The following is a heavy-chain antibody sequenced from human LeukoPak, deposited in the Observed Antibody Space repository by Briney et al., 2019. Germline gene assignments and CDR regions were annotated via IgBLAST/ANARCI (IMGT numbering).Heavy chain of an antibody. CDR2: ISAYNGNT. CDR3: ARDRYCSSTSCSTPPYYYYGMDV. D-gene: IGHD2-2*01. V-gene: IGHV1-18*01. CDR1: GYTFTIYG. Sequence: ASVTVSCTSSGYTFTIYGISWVRQAPGQGLEWMGWISAYNGNTNYAQKLQGRVTMTTDTSTSTAYMELRSLRSDDTAVYYCARDRYCSSTSCSTPPYYYYGMDVWGQGTTVTVSS. J-gene: IGHJ6*02.